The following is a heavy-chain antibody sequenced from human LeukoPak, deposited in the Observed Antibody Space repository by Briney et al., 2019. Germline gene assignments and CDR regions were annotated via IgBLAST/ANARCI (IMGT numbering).Heavy chain of an antibody. CDR3: ARMGSDAFDI. CDR1: EFTFSSYS. Sequence: GGSLRLPCAASEFTFSSYSMNWVRQAPGKGLEWVSSISSSSSYIYYADSVKGRFTISRDNAKNSLYLQMNSLRAEDTAVYYCARMGSDAFDIWGQGTMVTVSS. J-gene: IGHJ3*02. CDR2: ISSSSSYI. D-gene: IGHD2-15*01. V-gene: IGHV3-21*01.